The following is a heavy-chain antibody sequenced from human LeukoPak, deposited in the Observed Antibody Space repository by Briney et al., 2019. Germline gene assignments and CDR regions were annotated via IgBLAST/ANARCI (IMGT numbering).Heavy chain of an antibody. D-gene: IGHD1-7*01. CDR2: IYYSGST. J-gene: IGHJ4*02. CDR1: GGSISSYY. CDR3: ARAWDYLIFDY. Sequence: SETLPLTCTVSGGSISSYYWSWIRQPPGKGLEWIGYIYYSGSTNYNPSLKSRVTISVDTSKNQFSLKLSSVTAADTAVYYCARAWDYLIFDYGGQGTLATVPS. V-gene: IGHV4-59*01.